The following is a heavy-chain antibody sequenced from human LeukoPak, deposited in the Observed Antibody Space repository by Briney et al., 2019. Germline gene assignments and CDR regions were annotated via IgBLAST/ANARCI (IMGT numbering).Heavy chain of an antibody. D-gene: IGHD6-19*01. CDR2: ISVYNGNT. Sequence: ASVKVSCKASGYTFTSCGISWVRQAPGQGLEWMGWISVYNGNTNYAQKLQGRVTMTRDTSTSTVYMELSSLRSEDTAVYYCAISRMSSGWYYFDYWGQGTLVTVSS. J-gene: IGHJ4*02. CDR1: GYTFTSCG. CDR3: AISRMSSGWYYFDY. V-gene: IGHV1-18*01.